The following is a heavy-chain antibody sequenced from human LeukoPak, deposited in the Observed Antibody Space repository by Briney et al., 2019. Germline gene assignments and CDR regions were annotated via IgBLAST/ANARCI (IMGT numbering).Heavy chain of an antibody. Sequence: SETLSLTYTVSGGSINSGGYYWSWIRQHPGKGLEWIGYIYYSGSTYYNPSLKSRVTISIDTSKNQFSLKLSSVTAADTAVYYCARGGLSGYERNIDYWGQGTLVTVSS. J-gene: IGHJ4*02. V-gene: IGHV4-30-4*08. CDR3: ARGGLSGYERNIDY. D-gene: IGHD5-12*01. CDR2: IYYSGST. CDR1: GGSINSGGYY.